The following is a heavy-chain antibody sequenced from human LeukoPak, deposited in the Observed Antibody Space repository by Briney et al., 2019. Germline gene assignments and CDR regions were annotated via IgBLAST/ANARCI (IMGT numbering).Heavy chain of an antibody. CDR2: INHSGST. D-gene: IGHD3-16*02. Sequence: SETLSLTCAVYGGSFSGYYWSWIRQPPGKGLEWIGEINHSGSTNCNPSLKSRVTISVDTSKNQFSLKLSSVTAADTAVYYCARDRGYVWGSYRTTYYYGMDVWGQGTTVTVSS. CDR3: ARDRGYVWGSYRTTYYYGMDV. CDR1: GGSFSGYY. J-gene: IGHJ6*02. V-gene: IGHV4-34*01.